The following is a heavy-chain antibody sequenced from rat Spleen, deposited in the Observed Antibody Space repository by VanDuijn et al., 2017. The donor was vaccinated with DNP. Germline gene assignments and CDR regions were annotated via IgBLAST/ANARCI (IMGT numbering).Heavy chain of an antibody. V-gene: IGHV5-46*01. CDR2: ITNTGGST. Sequence: EVQVIESGGGFVQPGGSMKLSCEASGFTFRSFPMAWVRQAPTKGLEWVASITNTGGSTYYPDSVKGRFTISRDNAKSTLYLQMNSLRSEDTATYYCARQSIPYYYDGTYDYWGQGVMVTVSS. CDR3: ARQSIPYYYDGTYDY. D-gene: IGHD1-12*02. CDR1: GFTFRSFP. J-gene: IGHJ2*01.